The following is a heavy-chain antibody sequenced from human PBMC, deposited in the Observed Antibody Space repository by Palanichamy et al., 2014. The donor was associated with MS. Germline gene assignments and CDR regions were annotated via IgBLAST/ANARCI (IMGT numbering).Heavy chain of an antibody. CDR3: ARDLTMFHYFDS. V-gene: IGHV3-33*01. Sequence: LVESGGGVVQPGKSLTLSCTASGFTFSDYGMHWVRQTPGKGLEWVAFIWYDGSNTYYGDFVKGRFTISRDNSKNTLYLQMNSPRVEDTALYFCARDLTMFHYFDSWGQGTLVSVSP. J-gene: IGHJ4*02. D-gene: IGHD3-10*02. CDR1: GFTFSDYG. CDR2: IWYDGSNT.